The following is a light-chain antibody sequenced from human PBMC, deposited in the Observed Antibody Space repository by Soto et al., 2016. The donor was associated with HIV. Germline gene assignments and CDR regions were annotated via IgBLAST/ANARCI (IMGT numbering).Light chain of an antibody. CDR2: AAS. V-gene: IGKV1-9*01. Sequence: DIQMTQSPSSLSASVGDRVTITCRASQGIGFSLAWYQQRPGKVPKLLIYAASTLQSGVPSRFSGSGSGTEFTLIISSLQPEDFATYYCQQLRAFGQGTKVEIK. CDR3: QQLRA. J-gene: IGKJ1*01. CDR1: QGIGFS.